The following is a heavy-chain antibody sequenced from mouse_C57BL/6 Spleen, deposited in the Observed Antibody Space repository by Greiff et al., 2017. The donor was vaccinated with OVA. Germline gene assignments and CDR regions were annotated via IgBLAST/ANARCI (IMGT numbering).Heavy chain of an antibody. V-gene: IGHV1-82*01. D-gene: IGHD1-1*01. CDR2: IYPGDGDT. CDR3: ARGYYYGSSGYFDV. CDR1: GYAFSSSW. J-gene: IGHJ1*03. Sequence: QVQLQQSGPELVKPGASVKISCKASGYAFSSSWMNWVKQRPGKGLEWIGRIYPGDGDTNYNGKFKGKATLTADKSSSTAYMQLSSLTSEDSAVYFCARGYYYGSSGYFDVWGTGTTVTVSS.